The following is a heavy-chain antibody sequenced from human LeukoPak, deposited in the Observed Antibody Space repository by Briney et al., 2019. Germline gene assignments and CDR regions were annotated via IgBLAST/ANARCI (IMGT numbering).Heavy chain of an antibody. CDR2: IRYDGSNK. CDR3: AKEWWELLQGDHYFDY. D-gene: IGHD1-26*01. Sequence: GGSLRLSCAASGFTFSSYGMHWVRQAPGKGLEWVAFIRYDGSNKYYADSVKGRFTISRDNSKNTLYLQMNSLRAEDTAVYYCAKEWWELLQGDHYFDYWGQGTLVTVSS. V-gene: IGHV3-30*02. J-gene: IGHJ4*02. CDR1: GFTFSSYG.